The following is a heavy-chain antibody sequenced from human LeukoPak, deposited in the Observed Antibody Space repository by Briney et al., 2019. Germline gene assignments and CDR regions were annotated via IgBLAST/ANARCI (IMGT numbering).Heavy chain of an antibody. CDR1: GFRFSNYG. Sequence: GGSLRLSCAGSGFRFSNYGMTWVRQAPGKGLEWVSAITDSGSITYYADSVKGRFTISRDNSKNTLYLQMNSLRAEDTAVYYCGKDYIPLELPCDFWGQGTLVTVSS. CDR2: ITDSGSIT. D-gene: IGHD1-7*01. CDR3: GKDYIPLELPCDF. V-gene: IGHV3-23*01. J-gene: IGHJ4*02.